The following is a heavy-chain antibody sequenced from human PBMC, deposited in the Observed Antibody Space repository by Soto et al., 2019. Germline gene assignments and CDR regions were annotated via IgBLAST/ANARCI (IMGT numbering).Heavy chain of an antibody. V-gene: IGHV4-59*01. J-gene: IGHJ5*02. CDR1: GGSISNYY. CDR2: AYYRGST. D-gene: IGHD6-6*01. Sequence: QVQLQESGPGLVKPSETLSLTCTVSGGSISNYYWNWIRQPPGKRLEYIGYAYYRGSTNYNPSLESRATISLDTSKNQLPLRLNSVTAADTAVYYCARAYSTSPSWFDPWGQGTLVIVSS. CDR3: ARAYSTSPSWFDP.